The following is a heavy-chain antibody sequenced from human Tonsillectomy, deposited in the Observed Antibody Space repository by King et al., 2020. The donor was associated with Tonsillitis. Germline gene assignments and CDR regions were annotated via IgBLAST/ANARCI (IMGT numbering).Heavy chain of an antibody. CDR3: ARIRVGASRYYFDY. Sequence: VTLKESGPALVKPTQTLTLTCTFSGFSLSTSGMCVSWIRQPTGKALEWLARIDWDDDKYYSTSLKTRLTISKDTSKNQVVLTMTNMDPVDTATYYCARIRVGASRYYFDYWGQGTLVTVSS. CDR1: GFSLSTSGMC. J-gene: IGHJ4*02. D-gene: IGHD1-26*01. CDR2: IDWDDDK. V-gene: IGHV2-70*11.